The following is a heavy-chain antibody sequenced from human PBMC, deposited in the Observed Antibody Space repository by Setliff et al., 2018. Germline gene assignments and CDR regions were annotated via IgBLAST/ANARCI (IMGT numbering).Heavy chain of an antibody. CDR1: GGSISTSSY. CDR2: IYYSGTT. J-gene: IGHJ5*02. Sequence: SETLSPTCTVSGGSISTSSYWGWIRQPPGKGLEWIGSIYYSGTTYYNPSLKNRVSISLDTSKNQFSLNLNSVTAADTAVYFCARDTPHDPVSSNWYRNWFDPWGQGILVTVSS. CDR3: ARDTPHDPVSSNWYRNWFDP. V-gene: IGHV4-39*07. D-gene: IGHD6-13*01.